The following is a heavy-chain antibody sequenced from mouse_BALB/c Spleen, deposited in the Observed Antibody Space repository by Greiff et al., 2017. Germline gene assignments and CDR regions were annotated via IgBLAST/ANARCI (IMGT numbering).Heavy chain of an antibody. CDR1: GFTFSSYG. Sequence: EVKLMESGGDLVKPGGSLKLSCAASGFTFSSYGMSWVRQTPDKRLEWVATISSGGSYTYYPDSVKGRFTISRDNAKNTLYLQMSSLKSEDTAMYYCARRRLPHWYFDVWGAGTTVTVSA. J-gene: IGHJ1*01. CDR2: ISSGGSYT. CDR3: ARRRLPHWYFDV. D-gene: IGHD1-2*01. V-gene: IGHV5-6*02.